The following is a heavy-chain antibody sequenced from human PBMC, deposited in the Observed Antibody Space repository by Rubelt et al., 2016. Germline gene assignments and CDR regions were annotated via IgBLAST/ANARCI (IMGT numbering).Heavy chain of an antibody. CDR3: ARGADTADAFDI. J-gene: IGHJ3*02. D-gene: IGHD3-16*01. CDR2: ISAYNGNT. Sequence: QVQLVQSGAEVKKPGASVKVSCKASGYTFTSYGISWVRQAPGQGLEWMGWISAYNGNTNLARKFRGGVTRTPDTSTSTAYLELRSLRSDDTAVYYCARGADTADAFDIWGQGTMVTVSS. V-gene: IGHV1-18*01. CDR1: GYTFTSYG.